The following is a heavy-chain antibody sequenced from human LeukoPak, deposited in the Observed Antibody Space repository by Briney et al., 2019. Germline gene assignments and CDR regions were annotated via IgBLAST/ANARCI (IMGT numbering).Heavy chain of an antibody. D-gene: IGHD5-12*01. CDR2: IYYSGST. CDR3: AREDVDKIDY. CDR1: GGSITSSSSF. V-gene: IGHV4-39*07. J-gene: IGHJ4*02. Sequence: SETLSLTCTVSGGSITSSSSFWGWIRQPPGKGLEWIGSIYYSGSTFYNPSLNIRGTISVDTSKNQFSLKLSSVTAAGTAVYYCAREDVDKIDYWGQGTLVTVSS.